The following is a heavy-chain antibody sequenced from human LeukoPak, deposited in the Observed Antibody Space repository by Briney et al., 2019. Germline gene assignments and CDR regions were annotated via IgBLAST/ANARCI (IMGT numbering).Heavy chain of an antibody. CDR1: GGTFSSYA. CDR3: ARDSSEFRSLLFH. V-gene: IGHV1-69*13. Sequence: ASVKVSCKASGGTFSSYAISWVRQSPGQGLEWMGGITPMFGTSNYAQKFQGRVTITADESTSTAYMELNSLRSEDTAVYYCARDSSEFRSLLFHWGQGTLVTVSS. J-gene: IGHJ1*01. D-gene: IGHD1-14*01. CDR2: ITPMFGTS.